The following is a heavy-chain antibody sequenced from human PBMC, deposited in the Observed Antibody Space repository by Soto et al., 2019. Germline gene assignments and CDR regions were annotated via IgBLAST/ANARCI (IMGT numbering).Heavy chain of an antibody. J-gene: IGHJ6*02. CDR3: ARGLRPHRYSSSWPGGFGMDV. CDR1: GFTFSSYD. V-gene: IGHV3-13*05. CDR2: IGTAGDP. D-gene: IGHD6-13*01. Sequence: EVQLVESGGGLVQPGGSLRLSCAASGFTFSSYDMHWVRQATGKGLEWVSAIGTAGDPYYPGSVKGRFTISRENAKNSLYLQMNSLGAGDTAVYYCARGLRPHRYSSSWPGGFGMDVWGQGTTVTVSS.